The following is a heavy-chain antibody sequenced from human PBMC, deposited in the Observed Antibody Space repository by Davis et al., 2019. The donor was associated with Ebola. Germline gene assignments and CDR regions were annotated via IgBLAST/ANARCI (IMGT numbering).Heavy chain of an antibody. CDR3: ATFSSGSYSPIDY. CDR1: GFAFSIYG. V-gene: IGHV3-30*03. Sequence: GESLKISCSASGFAFSIYGMHWVRQAPGKGLEWVAVISFDGSNAYYADSVKGRFTISRDNSKNTLYVQMNSLRAEDTAVYYCATFSSGSYSPIDYWGQGTLVTVSS. J-gene: IGHJ4*02. CDR2: ISFDGSNA. D-gene: IGHD1-26*01.